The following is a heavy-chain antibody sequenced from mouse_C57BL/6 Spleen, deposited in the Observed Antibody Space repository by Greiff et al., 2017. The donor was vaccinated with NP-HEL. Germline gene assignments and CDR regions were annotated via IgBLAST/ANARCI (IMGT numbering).Heavy chain of an antibody. V-gene: IGHV1-82*01. CDR1: GYAFSSYG. CDR2: IYPGDGDT. CDR3: ARSVRAGPHY. Sequence: QVQLKESGPELVKPGASVKFSCKASGYAFSSYGMNWVKQRPGTGLEWIGWIYPGDGDTHYHATFQGKATLTADTSSSTAYMQLRSLTSEDSAVYFCARSVRAGPHYWGQGTTLTVSS. J-gene: IGHJ2*01.